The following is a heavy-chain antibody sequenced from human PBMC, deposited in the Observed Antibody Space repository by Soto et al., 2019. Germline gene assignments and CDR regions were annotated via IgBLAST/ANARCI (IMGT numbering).Heavy chain of an antibody. CDR2: INHSGST. J-gene: IGHJ4*02. CDR3: ARARLRQYYFDY. V-gene: IGHV4-34*01. CDR1: GGSFSGYY. D-gene: IGHD4-17*01. Sequence: SETLSLTCAVYGGSFSGYYWSWIRQPPGKGLEWIGEINHSGSTNYNPSLKSRVTISVDTSKNQFSLKLSSVTAADTAVYYCARARLRQYYFDYWGQGTLVNVSS.